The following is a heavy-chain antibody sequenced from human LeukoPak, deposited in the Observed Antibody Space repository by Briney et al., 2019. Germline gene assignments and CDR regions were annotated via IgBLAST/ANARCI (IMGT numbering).Heavy chain of an antibody. D-gene: IGHD4-11*01. V-gene: IGHV3-23*01. CDR1: GFTFSSYA. CDR3: AKSQLYSNYYYYYGMDV. CDR2: ISDSGGYT. J-gene: IGHJ6*02. Sequence: GGSLRLSCAAFGFTFSSYAMSWVRQAPGKGLEWVSGISDSGGYTYYADSVKGRFTISRDNSKNTLYLQMNSLRAEDTAVYSCAKSQLYSNYYYYYGMDVWGQGTTVTVSS.